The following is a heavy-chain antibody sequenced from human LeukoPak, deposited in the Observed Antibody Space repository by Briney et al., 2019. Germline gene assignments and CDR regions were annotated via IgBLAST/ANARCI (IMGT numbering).Heavy chain of an antibody. Sequence: SETLSLTCTVSGGSISSYYWSWIRQPPGKGLEWIGYIYYSGSTNYNPSLKSRVTISVDTSKNQFSLKLSSVTAADTAVYYCAGLNSSSWYYFDYWGQGTLVTVSS. J-gene: IGHJ4*02. CDR1: GGSISSYY. V-gene: IGHV4-59*08. CDR2: IYYSGST. CDR3: AGLNSSSWYYFDY. D-gene: IGHD6-13*01.